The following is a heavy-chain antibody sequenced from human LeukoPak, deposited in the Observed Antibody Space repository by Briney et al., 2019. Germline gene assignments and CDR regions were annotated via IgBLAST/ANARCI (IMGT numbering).Heavy chain of an antibody. D-gene: IGHD1-26*01. J-gene: IGHJ4*02. V-gene: IGHV1-18*01. CDR2: ISAYNGNT. CDR3: ARVTPVRATTSEY. Sequence: ASVKVSCKASGYTFTSYGISWVRQAPGQGLEWMGWISAYNGNTNYAQKLPGRVTMTTDTSTSTVYMELRSLRSDDTAVYYCARVTPVRATTSEYWGQGTLVTVAS. CDR1: GYTFTSYG.